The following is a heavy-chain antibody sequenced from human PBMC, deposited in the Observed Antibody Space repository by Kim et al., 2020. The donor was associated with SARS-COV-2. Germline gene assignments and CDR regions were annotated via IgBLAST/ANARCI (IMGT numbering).Heavy chain of an antibody. D-gene: IGHD6-13*01. J-gene: IGHJ4*02. CDR2: INPSGGST. CDR3: ARDLRIAAAGTYSEDVGQRFLFDY. CDR1: GYTFTSYY. Sequence: ASVKVSCKASGYTFTSYYMHWVRQAPGQGLEWMGIINPSGGSTSYAQKFQGRVTMTRDTSTSTVYMELSSLRSEDTAVYYCARDLRIAAAGTYSEDVGQRFLFDYWGQGTLVTVSS. V-gene: IGHV1-46*01.